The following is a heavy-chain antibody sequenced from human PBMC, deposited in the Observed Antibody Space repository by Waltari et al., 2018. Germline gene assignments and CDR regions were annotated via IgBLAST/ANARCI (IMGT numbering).Heavy chain of an antibody. CDR3: ARAGWGSEFDY. Sequence: QVQLVQSGAEVKKPGASVKVSCKASGYTFTGYYMHWVRQAPGQGLEWMGRINPNSGGTNYAQKFQGRVTMTRDTSISTAYMELSSVTAADTAVYYCARAGWGSEFDYWGQGTLVTVSS. D-gene: IGHD7-27*01. CDR2: INPNSGGT. V-gene: IGHV1-2*06. CDR1: GYTFTGYY. J-gene: IGHJ4*02.